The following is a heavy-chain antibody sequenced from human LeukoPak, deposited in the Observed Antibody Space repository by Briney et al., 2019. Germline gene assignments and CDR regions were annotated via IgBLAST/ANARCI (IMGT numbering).Heavy chain of an antibody. CDR2: IYHSGST. V-gene: IGHV4-4*02. CDR3: ARETASILSSFDY. CDR1: GGSISSSNW. Sequence: SETLSLTCAVSGGSISSSNWWSWVRQPPGKGLEWIGEIYHSGSTNYNPSLKSRVTISVDKSKNQFSLKLSSVTAADTAVYYCARETASILSSFDYWGQGTLVTVSS. D-gene: IGHD2-21*01. J-gene: IGHJ4*02.